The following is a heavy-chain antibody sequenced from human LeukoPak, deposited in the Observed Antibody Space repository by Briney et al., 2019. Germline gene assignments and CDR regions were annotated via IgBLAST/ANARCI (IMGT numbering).Heavy chain of an antibody. V-gene: IGHV4-4*07. CDR2: IYPSGTT. Sequence: SSETLSLTCSVSGGSVTNYYWSWIRQPAGRGLEWIGRIYPSGTTHYNPSLESRVTMSVDTSKNQFSLKLTSVTAADTAVYYCADDYGDWGQGTLVTVSS. CDR1: GGSVTNYY. D-gene: IGHD4-17*01. J-gene: IGHJ4*02. CDR3: ADDYGD.